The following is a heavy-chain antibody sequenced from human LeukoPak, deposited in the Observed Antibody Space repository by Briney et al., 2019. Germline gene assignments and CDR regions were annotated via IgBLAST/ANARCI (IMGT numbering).Heavy chain of an antibody. J-gene: IGHJ4*02. V-gene: IGHV3-15*01. Sequence: GGSLRLSCAASGFTFSNAWMSWVRQAPGKGLEWVGRIKRKTDGGTTDYAAPVKGGFSISRDDSKNTLYLQMNSLKTEDTAVYYCTTLGAFDYWGLGTLVTVSS. D-gene: IGHD4/OR15-4a*01. CDR1: GFTFSNAW. CDR3: TTLGAFDY. CDR2: IKRKTDGGTT.